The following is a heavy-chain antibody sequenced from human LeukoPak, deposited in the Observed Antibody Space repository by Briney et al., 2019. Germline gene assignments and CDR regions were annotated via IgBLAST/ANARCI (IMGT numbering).Heavy chain of an antibody. CDR2: IYIDGIT. Sequence: SETLSLTCTVSGGSIRTDGSYWAWIRQPPGKGLEWIGSIYIDGITHYDSSLQSRVTLSIETSKNQFSLKLTSVTAADTAVFYCARLFTRAWEYRYGMDVWGQGTAVTVSS. CDR1: GGSIRTDGSY. CDR3: ARLFTRAWEYRYGMDV. J-gene: IGHJ6*02. D-gene: IGHD1-26*01. V-gene: IGHV4-39*01.